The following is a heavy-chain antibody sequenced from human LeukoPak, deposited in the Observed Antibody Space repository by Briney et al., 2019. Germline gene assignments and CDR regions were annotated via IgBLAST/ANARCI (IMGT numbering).Heavy chain of an antibody. V-gene: IGHV4-59*01. CDR1: GGSISSYY. J-gene: IGHJ2*01. CDR3: AGSQVTRTRNYWYFDL. Sequence: SETLSLTCTVSGGSISSYYWSWIRQPPGKGPEWIGYIDYIGSTYYNPSLQSRLIISLDTSKKQFSLKLGSVTAADTAVYYCAGSQVTRTRNYWYFDLWGRGTLVTVSS. D-gene: IGHD2-21*02. CDR2: IDYIGST.